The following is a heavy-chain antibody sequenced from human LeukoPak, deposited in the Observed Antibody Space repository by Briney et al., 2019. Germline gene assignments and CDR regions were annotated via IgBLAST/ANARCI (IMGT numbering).Heavy chain of an antibody. Sequence: ASVKVSCKASGYTFTSYDINWVRQATGQGLEWMGWMNPNSGNTGYAQKFQGRATMTRNTSISTAYMELSSLRSEDTAVYYCARYGDYADAFDIWGQGAMVTVSS. CDR2: MNPNSGNT. J-gene: IGHJ3*02. CDR3: ARYGDYADAFDI. D-gene: IGHD4-17*01. CDR1: GYTFTSYD. V-gene: IGHV1-8*01.